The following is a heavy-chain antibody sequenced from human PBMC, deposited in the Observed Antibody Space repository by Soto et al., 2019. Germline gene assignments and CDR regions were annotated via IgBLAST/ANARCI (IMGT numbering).Heavy chain of an antibody. CDR3: ARDLGYCSSTSCYKGPNWFDP. V-gene: IGHV1-69*04. CDR2: IIPILGIA. CDR1: GGSFSSYT. D-gene: IGHD2-2*02. Sequence: SVKVSCEACGGSFSSYTISWVRQAPGQGLEWMGRIIPILGIANYAQKFQGRVTITADKSTSTAYMELSSLRSEDTAVYYCARDLGYCSSTSCYKGPNWFDPWGQGTLVTVSS. J-gene: IGHJ5*02.